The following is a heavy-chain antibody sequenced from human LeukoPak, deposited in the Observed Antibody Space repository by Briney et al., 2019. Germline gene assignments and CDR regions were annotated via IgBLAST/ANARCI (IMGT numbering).Heavy chain of an antibody. Sequence: PGGSLRLSCAASGFTFSSCWMHWVRQDPGKGLVWVARINSDGGSTSYADSVKGRFTISRDNAKNTLYLQMSSLRVEDTAVYYCAKDGGYIRGWYPYYFDYWGQGTLVTVSS. V-gene: IGHV3-74*01. CDR3: AKDGGYIRGWYPYYFDY. CDR2: INSDGGST. D-gene: IGHD6-19*01. CDR1: GFTFSSCW. J-gene: IGHJ4*02.